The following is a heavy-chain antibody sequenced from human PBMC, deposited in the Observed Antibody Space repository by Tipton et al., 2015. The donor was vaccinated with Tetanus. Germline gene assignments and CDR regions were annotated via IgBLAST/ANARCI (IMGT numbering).Heavy chain of an antibody. CDR1: GGSISSSSYY. Sequence: TLSLTCTVSGGSISSSSYYWGWIRQPPGKGLEWIGSIYYSGSTYYNPSLKSRVTISVDTSKNQFSLKLSSVTAADTAVYYCARHPPGYCTNGVCYSYSFDYWGQGTLVTVSS. J-gene: IGHJ4*02. V-gene: IGHV4-39*01. CDR2: IYYSGST. CDR3: ARHPPGYCTNGVCYSYSFDY. D-gene: IGHD2-8*01.